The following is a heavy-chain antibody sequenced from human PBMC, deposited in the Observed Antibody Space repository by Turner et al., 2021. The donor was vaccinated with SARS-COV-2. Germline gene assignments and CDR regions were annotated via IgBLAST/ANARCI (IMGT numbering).Heavy chain of an antibody. V-gene: IGHV3-23*01. D-gene: IGHD6-19*01. J-gene: IGHJ4*02. Sequence: ELQLLESGGGLVQPWGSLRLSCAALAFTFSSYAMSWVRQAPGKGLEWIAAISGSGGSTYYADTVKGRFTISRDNSKNTLYLQMNSLRAEDTAVYYCAKDLSRAVAGTGVGRFDYWGQGTMVTVSS. CDR1: AFTFSSYA. CDR3: AKDLSRAVAGTGVGRFDY. CDR2: ISGSGGST.